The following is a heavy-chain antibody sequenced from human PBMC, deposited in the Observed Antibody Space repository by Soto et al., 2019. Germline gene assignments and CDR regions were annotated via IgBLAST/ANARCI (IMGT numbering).Heavy chain of an antibody. Sequence: GGSLRLSCAASGFPFQHYAMHWVRRSPGKGLEWVSGIRWNGDDMGYADSVRGRFTISRDNAKNSLYLQMNSLRAEDTAFYYCAQDGGYCSGGNCYFDSWGQGTLVTVSS. CDR3: AQDGGYCSGGNCYFDS. CDR2: IRWNGDDM. CDR1: GFPFQHYA. D-gene: IGHD2-15*01. V-gene: IGHV3-9*01. J-gene: IGHJ4*02.